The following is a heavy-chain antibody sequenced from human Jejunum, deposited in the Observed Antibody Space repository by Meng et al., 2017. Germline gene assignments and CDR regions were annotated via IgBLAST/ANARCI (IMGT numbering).Heavy chain of an antibody. Sequence: GGSLRLSCVTSGFTFSDYEFNWVRQAPGKGLEWISFINLCGRTMYYADSVRGRFTISRDNAKNSVYLDMNSLRAEDTALYYCARDRPGTETNDYWGQGTLVTVSS. CDR1: GFTFSDYE. J-gene: IGHJ4*02. CDR2: INLCGRTM. D-gene: IGHD4-17*01. CDR3: ARDRPGTETNDY. V-gene: IGHV3-48*03.